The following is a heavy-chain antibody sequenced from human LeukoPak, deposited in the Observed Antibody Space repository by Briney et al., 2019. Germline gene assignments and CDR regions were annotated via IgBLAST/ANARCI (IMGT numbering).Heavy chain of an antibody. CDR1: GVSISSSNNF. J-gene: IGHJ4*02. Sequence: PSETLSLTCTVSGVSISSSNNFWGWTRQPPGKGLEWIGSMHYRGTTYYIPSLKSRVTISVDTSKNQFSLKLSSVTAADTAVYYCARHEEEDGYNAKTFDFWGQGTLVTVSS. D-gene: IGHD5-24*01. V-gene: IGHV4-39*01. CDR3: ARHEEEDGYNAKTFDF. CDR2: MHYRGTT.